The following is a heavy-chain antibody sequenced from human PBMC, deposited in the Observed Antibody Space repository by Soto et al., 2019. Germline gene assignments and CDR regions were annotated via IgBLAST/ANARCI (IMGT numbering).Heavy chain of an antibody. CDR3: AREVWGPVD. V-gene: IGHV3-7*01. J-gene: IGHJ4*02. D-gene: IGHD7-27*01. Sequence: EVQLVESGGGLVQPGGSLRLSCEASGFTFTSYTMIWVRQSPGEGLEWLANIKEDGIQKNYVDSVKGRFTISRDNAKKSLYLQMNSLRVDDTAVYYYAREVWGPVDWGQGTLVTVSS. CDR1: GFTFTSYT. CDR2: IKEDGIQK.